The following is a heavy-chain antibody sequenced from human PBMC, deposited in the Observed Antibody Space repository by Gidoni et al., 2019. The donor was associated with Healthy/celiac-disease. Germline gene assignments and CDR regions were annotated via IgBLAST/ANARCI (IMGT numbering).Heavy chain of an antibody. Sequence: QVPLQESGPGLVKPSETLSPTCTVSGGSISSYYWSWIRPPPGKGLEWIGYIYYSGSTNYNPSLKSRVTISVDTSKNQFSLKLSSVTAADTAVYYCARDSLRSQRPFDYWGQGTLVTVSS. J-gene: IGHJ4*02. D-gene: IGHD4-17*01. V-gene: IGHV4-59*01. CDR1: GGSISSYY. CDR2: IYYSGST. CDR3: ARDSLRSQRPFDY.